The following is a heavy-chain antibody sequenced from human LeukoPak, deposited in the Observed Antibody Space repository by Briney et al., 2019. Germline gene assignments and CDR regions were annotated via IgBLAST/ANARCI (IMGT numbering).Heavy chain of an antibody. CDR1: GFTVSTYW. Sequence: GGSLRLSCEVSGFTVSTYWMHWVRQGPGKGLEWVARLSSDGRSTNYADFVKGRATISRDNAKNKLFLEMSGLRADDTAVYYCARSYNYRFDYWGQGTLVVVSS. D-gene: IGHD3-22*01. CDR3: ARSYNYRFDY. CDR2: LSSDGRST. V-gene: IGHV3-74*01. J-gene: IGHJ4*02.